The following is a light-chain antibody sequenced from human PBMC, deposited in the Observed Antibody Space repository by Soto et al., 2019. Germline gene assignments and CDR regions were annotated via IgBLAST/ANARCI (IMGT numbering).Light chain of an antibody. CDR3: QTWDTGLVG. Sequence: QLVLTQSPSASASLGASVKFTCTLSSGHSSYAIAWHQQQPETGPQYLMKLNSDGIHTKGDGIPDRFSGSSSAAERYLTISSIPSKDEADYSGQTWDTGLVGLAGGTQLTVL. V-gene: IGLV4-69*01. J-gene: IGLJ2*01. CDR2: LNSDGIH. CDR1: SGHSSYA.